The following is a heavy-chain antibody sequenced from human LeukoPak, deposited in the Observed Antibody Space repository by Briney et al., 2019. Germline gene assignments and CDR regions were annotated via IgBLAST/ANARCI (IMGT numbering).Heavy chain of an antibody. D-gene: IGHD6-19*01. J-gene: IGHJ2*01. CDR1: GFTFSSYS. CDR3: TRHSSSGWYPRDWYFDL. Sequence: PGGSLRLSCAASGFTFSSYSMNWVRQASGKGLEWVGRIRSKANSYATAYAASVKGRFTISRDDSKNTAYLQMNSLKTEDTAVYYCTRHSSSGWYPRDWYFDLWGRGTLVTVSS. CDR2: IRSKANSYAT. V-gene: IGHV3-73*01.